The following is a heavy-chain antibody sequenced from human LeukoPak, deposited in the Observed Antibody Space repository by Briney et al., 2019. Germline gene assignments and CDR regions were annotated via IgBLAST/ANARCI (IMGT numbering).Heavy chain of an antibody. CDR3: AKHMRATNTYSFFSLDV. J-gene: IGHJ6*02. D-gene: IGHD1-26*01. CDR2: INWNGGGT. CDR1: GFTFKDYG. Sequence: GGSLRLSCAATGFTFKDYGVHWVRQPPGKGLEWVSSINWNGGGTDYADSVKGRFTISRDNAKNSLYLQLSSLRPEDTALYYCAKHMRATNTYSFFSLDVWGQGTTVTVSS. V-gene: IGHV3-9*01.